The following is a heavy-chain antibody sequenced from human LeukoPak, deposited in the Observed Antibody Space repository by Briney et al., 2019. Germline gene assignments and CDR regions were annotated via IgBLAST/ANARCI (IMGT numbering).Heavy chain of an antibody. D-gene: IGHD3-10*01. J-gene: IGHJ4*02. CDR3: ARGPRFYGSGSYFDY. CDR1: GGSFSGYY. CDR2: INHSGST. Sequence: SETLSLTCAVYGGSFSGYYWSWIRQPPGKGLEWIGEINHSGSTNYNPALKSRVTISVDTSKNQCSLKLSSVAAADTAVYYCARGPRFYGSGSYFDYWGQGTLVTVSS. V-gene: IGHV4-34*01.